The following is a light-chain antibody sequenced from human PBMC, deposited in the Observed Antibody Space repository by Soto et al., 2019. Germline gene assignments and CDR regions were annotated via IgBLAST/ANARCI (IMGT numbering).Light chain of an antibody. V-gene: IGLV2-11*01. CDR2: DVS. J-gene: IGLJ1*01. Sequence: QSVLTQPRSVSGSPGQSVTIYCTGTSSDVGGYNYVSWYQQHPGKAPKLMIYDVSKRPSGVPDRFSGSKSGNTASLTISGLQAEYEADYYCCSYAGSYTYVFGTETKLTVL. CDR3: CSYAGSYTYV. CDR1: SSDVGGYNY.